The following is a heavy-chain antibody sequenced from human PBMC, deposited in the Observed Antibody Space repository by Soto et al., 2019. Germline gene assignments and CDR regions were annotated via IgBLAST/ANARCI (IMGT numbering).Heavy chain of an antibody. CDR2: IIPIFGTA. CDR1: GGTFSSYA. D-gene: IGHD5-18*01. CDR3: AREKGSTANNWFDP. J-gene: IGHJ5*02. Sequence: SVKVSCKASGGTFSSYAISWVRQAPGQGLEWMGGIIPIFGTANYAQKFQGRVTITADESTSTAYMELSSLRSEDTAVYYCAREKGSTANNWFDPWGQGSLVTVSS. V-gene: IGHV1-69*13.